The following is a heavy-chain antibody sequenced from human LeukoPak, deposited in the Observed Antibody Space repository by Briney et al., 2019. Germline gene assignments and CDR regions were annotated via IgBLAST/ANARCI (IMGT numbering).Heavy chain of an antibody. CDR2: IYYSGST. Sequence: PSETLSLTCTVSGGSISSYYWSWIRQPPGKGLEWIGYIYYSGSTNYNPSLKSRVTISVDTSKNQFSLKLSSVTAADTAVYYCASGGLTAAGIFFDYWGQGTLVTVSS. CDR3: ASGGLTAAGIFFDY. CDR1: GGSISSYY. V-gene: IGHV4-59*01. J-gene: IGHJ4*02. D-gene: IGHD6-13*01.